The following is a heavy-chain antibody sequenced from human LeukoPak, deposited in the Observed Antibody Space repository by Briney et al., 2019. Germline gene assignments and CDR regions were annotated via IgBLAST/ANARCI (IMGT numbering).Heavy chain of an antibody. CDR2: INPNSGGT. J-gene: IGHJ4*02. D-gene: IGHD5-12*01. CDR1: GYTFTAYY. CDR3: ASIGRGYDFEY. V-gene: IGHV1-2*02. Sequence: ASVKVSCKTSGYTFTAYYIHWVRQAPGQGLEWMGWINPNSGGTTYAQKFQGRVTMTRDTPISTGYMELSRLRSDDTAVYYCASIGRGYDFEYWGQGTLVTVSS.